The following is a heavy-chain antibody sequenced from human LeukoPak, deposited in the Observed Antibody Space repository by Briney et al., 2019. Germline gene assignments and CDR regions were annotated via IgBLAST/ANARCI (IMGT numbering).Heavy chain of an antibody. CDR1: GFTLSSYG. CDR2: ISYDGSNK. J-gene: IGHJ6*02. V-gene: IGHV3-30*18. CDR3: AKDRYASSGWYGGYYYGMDV. Sequence: GGSLRLSCAASGFTLSSYGMHWVRQAPGKGLEWVAVISYDGSNKYYADSVKGRFTISRDNSKNTLYLQMNSLRAEDTAVYYCAKDRYASSGWYGGYYYGMDVWGQGTTVTVS. D-gene: IGHD6-19*01.